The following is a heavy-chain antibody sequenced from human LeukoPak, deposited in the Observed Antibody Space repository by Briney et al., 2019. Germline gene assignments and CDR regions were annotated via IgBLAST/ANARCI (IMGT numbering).Heavy chain of an antibody. J-gene: IGHJ6*02. CDR2: INTNTGNP. CDR3: ARGGYYPFHYYYGMDV. V-gene: IGHV7-4-1*02. CDR1: GYTFTSYA. Sequence: GASVKVSCKASGYTFTSYAMNWVRQAPGQRLEWMGWINTNTGNPTYAQGFTGRFVFSLDTSVSTAYLQISSLKAEDTAVYYCARGGYYPFHYYYGMDVWGQGTTVTVSS. D-gene: IGHD3-22*01.